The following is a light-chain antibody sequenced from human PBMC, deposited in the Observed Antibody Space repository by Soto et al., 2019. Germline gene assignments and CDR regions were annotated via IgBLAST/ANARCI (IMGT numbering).Light chain of an antibody. V-gene: IGKV3-15*01. CDR3: QQYKNWPHT. J-gene: IGKJ5*01. CDR1: QSISSN. Sequence: EIVMTQSPATLSVSPGERATLSCRASQSISSNLAWYHQKPGQVPRLLIYGASTRATGIPARFSGSGSGTEFTLTFSSLQSEDFAVYYCQQYKNWPHTFGQGTRLEIK. CDR2: GAS.